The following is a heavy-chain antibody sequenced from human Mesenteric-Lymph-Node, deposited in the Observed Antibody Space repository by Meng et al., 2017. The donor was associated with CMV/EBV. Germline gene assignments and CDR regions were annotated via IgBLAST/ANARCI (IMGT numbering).Heavy chain of an antibody. J-gene: IGHJ3*01. Sequence: GESLKISCAASGFTFSSYAMHWVRQAPGKGLEWVAVISYDGSNKYYADSVKGRFTISRDNSKNTLYLQMNSLRAEDTAVYYCAKGRWADAFDVWGQGTMVTVSS. CDR1: GFTFSSYA. D-gene: IGHD4-23*01. V-gene: IGHV3-30-3*01. CDR3: AKGRWADAFDV. CDR2: ISYDGSNK.